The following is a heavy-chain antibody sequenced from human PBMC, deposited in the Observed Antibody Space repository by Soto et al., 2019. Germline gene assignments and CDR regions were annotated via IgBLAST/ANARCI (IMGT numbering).Heavy chain of an antibody. V-gene: IGHV4-34*01. CDR2: INHSGST. Sequence: SETLSLICAVYGGSFSGYYWSWIRQPPGKGLEWIGEINHSGSTNYNPSLKSRVTISVDTSKNQFSLKLSSVTAADTAVYYCARGTGQQQLVPYFDYWGQGTLVTVSS. D-gene: IGHD6-13*01. CDR3: ARGTGQQQLVPYFDY. CDR1: GGSFSGYY. J-gene: IGHJ4*02.